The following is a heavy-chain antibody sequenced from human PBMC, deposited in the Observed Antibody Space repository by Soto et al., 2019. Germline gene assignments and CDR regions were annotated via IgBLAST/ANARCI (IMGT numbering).Heavy chain of an antibody. Sequence: SGTLSLTCTVSGGSISSSSYYWGWSRQPPGKGLEWIGSIYYSGNTYYNPSLKSRVTISVDTAKNQFSLKLNSVTAADTAVYDRAREGYNFGPFDYWGQGALVTVSS. V-gene: IGHV4-39*02. J-gene: IGHJ4*02. CDR2: IYYSGNT. D-gene: IGHD1-20*01. CDR3: AREGYNFGPFDY. CDR1: GGSISSSSYY.